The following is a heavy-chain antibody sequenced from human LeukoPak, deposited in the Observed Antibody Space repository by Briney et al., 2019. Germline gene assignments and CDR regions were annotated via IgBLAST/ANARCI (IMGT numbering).Heavy chain of an antibody. CDR3: ARLGQSSGSSDY. Sequence: PGGSLRLSCAASGFTFSSYWMSWVRQAPGKGLEWMGIIYPGDSDTRYSPSFQGQVTISADKSISTAYLQWSSLKASDTAMYYCARLGQSSGSSDYWGQGTLVTVSS. CDR1: GFTFSSYW. CDR2: IYPGDSDT. J-gene: IGHJ4*02. D-gene: IGHD1-26*01. V-gene: IGHV5-51*01.